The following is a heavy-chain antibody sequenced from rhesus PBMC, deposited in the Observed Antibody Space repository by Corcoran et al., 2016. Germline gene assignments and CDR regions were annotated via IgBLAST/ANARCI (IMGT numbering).Heavy chain of an antibody. CDR1: GGSFSSYW. D-gene: IGHD6-25*01. CDR3: ASRGIVAAFDY. Sequence: QVQLQESGPGLVKPSETLSLTCAVSGGSFSSYWWSWIRQPPGKGLEWIGEINGNSGSTNYNPSLKIRVTISKDASKYQFSLKLSSVTAADTAVYYCASRGIVAAFDYWGQGVLVTVSS. J-gene: IGHJ4*01. CDR2: INGNSGST. V-gene: IGHV4-80*01.